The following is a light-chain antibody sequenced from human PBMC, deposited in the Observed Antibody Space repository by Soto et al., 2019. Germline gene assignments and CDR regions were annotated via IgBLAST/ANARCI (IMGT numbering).Light chain of an antibody. V-gene: IGKV3-11*01. CDR2: DAS. J-gene: IGKJ5*01. Sequence: EIVLTQSPATLSLSPGERVTLSCRASQSVSSYLAWYQQKPGQAPRLLIDDASNRATGIPARFSGSGSGTDFTLTISSLEPEDFAVYYCQQRSNWPITFGQGTRLEIK. CDR3: QQRSNWPIT. CDR1: QSVSSY.